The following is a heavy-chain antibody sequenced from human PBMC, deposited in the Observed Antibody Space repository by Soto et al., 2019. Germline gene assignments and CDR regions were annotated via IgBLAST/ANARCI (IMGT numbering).Heavy chain of an antibody. V-gene: IGHV3-23*01. CDR2: ISGSGDST. D-gene: IGHD1-1*01. CDR1: GFTFNSYA. Sequence: EVQLLESGGGLVQPGGSLRLSCAASGFTFNSYAMSWVRQAPGKGLGWVSAISGSGDSTSYADSVKGRFTISRANSKNTLYLPLNRLTAEDTAVYYCGKEDLERDYFDYLGQGTLVSVCS. J-gene: IGHJ4*02. CDR3: GKEDLERDYFDY.